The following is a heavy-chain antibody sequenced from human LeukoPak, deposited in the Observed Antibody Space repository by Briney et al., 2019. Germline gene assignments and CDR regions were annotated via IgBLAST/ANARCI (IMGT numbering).Heavy chain of an antibody. D-gene: IGHD3-10*01. V-gene: IGHV4-39*07. CDR1: GGSISSSSYY. Sequence: PSETLSLTCTVSGGSISSSSYYWGWIRQPPGKGLEWIGSIYYSGSTYYNPSLKSRVTISVDTSKNQFSLKLSSVTAADTAVYYCARDGSGTYYYYMDVWGKGTTVTVSS. CDR2: IYYSGST. CDR3: ARDGSGTYYYYMDV. J-gene: IGHJ6*03.